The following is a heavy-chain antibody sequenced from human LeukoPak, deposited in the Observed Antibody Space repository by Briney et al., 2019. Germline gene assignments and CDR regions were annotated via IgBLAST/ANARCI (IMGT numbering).Heavy chain of an antibody. D-gene: IGHD6-19*01. CDR2: ISAYNGNT. V-gene: IGHV1-18*01. CDR3: ARVRSGWMGIDY. J-gene: IGHJ4*02. CDR1: GYTFTSYG. Sequence: ASVKVSCKASGYTFTSYGISWVRQAPGQGLEWMGWISAYNGNTNYAQKFQGRVTMTRDTSTSTVYMELSSLRSEDTAVYYCARVRSGWMGIDYWGQGTLVTVSS.